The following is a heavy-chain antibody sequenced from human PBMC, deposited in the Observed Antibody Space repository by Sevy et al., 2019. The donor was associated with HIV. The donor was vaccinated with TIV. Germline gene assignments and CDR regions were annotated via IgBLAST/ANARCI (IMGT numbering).Heavy chain of an antibody. Sequence: GGSLRLSCAASGFTFSDYYMSWIRQAPGKGLEWVSYISSSCSTIYYADSVKGRFTISRDNAKNSLYLQMNSLRAEDTAVYYCARDDRGSAEYFQHWGQGTLVTVSS. CDR2: ISSSCSTI. CDR3: ARDDRGSAEYFQH. J-gene: IGHJ1*01. CDR1: GFTFSDYY. V-gene: IGHV3-11*01.